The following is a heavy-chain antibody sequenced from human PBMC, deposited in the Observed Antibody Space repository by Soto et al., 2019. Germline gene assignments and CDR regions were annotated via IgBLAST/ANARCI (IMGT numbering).Heavy chain of an antibody. J-gene: IGHJ4*02. D-gene: IGHD4-17*01. CDR3: AGERPYGDYALDY. CDR1: GFTFSSYS. CDR2: INSGSNSI. Sequence: GGSLRLSCAASGFTFSSYSMNWVRQAPGKGLEWISYINSGSNSIYYADSVKGRFTISRDNARNSLYLQMSSLSAEDTAVYYCAGERPYGDYALDYWGQGTLVTVSS. V-gene: IGHV3-48*01.